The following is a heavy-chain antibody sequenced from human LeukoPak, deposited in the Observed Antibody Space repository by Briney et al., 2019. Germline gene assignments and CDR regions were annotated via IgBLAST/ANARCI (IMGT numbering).Heavy chain of an antibody. D-gene: IGHD2-2*01. CDR1: GFTFSSYA. J-gene: IGHJ5*02. V-gene: IGHV3-30-3*01. CDR3: ARPYCSSTSCLYWFDP. Sequence: PGGSLRLSCAASGFTFSSYAMHWVRQAPGKGLEWVAVISYDGSNKYYADSVKGRFTISRDNSKNTLYLQMNSLRAEDTAVYYCARPYCSSTSCLYWFDPWGQGTLVTVSS. CDR2: ISYDGSNK.